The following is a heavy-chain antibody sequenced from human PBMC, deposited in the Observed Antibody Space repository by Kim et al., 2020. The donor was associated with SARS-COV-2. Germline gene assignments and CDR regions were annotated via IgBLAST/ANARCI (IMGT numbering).Heavy chain of an antibody. CDR3: AKDLDIVVVPAAPDY. Sequence: DSVKGRFTISRDNSKNTLYLQMNSLRAEDTAVYYCAKDLDIVVVPAAPDYWGQGTLVTVSS. J-gene: IGHJ4*02. D-gene: IGHD2-2*01. V-gene: IGHV3-30*02.